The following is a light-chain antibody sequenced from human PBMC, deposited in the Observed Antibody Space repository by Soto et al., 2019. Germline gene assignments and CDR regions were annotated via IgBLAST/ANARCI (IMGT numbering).Light chain of an antibody. J-gene: IGKJ2*01. CDR3: QQYNHWPRGYT. CDR1: QSVRDD. V-gene: IGKV3-15*01. Sequence: EIVLTQSPATLSVSPGERATLSCRADQSVRDDLAWYQQKPGQAPRLLFYGVSTRATGIPVRFSASGSGTEFNLTISSLQSEDFAVYYCQQYNHWPRGYTFGQGTKLEIK. CDR2: GVS.